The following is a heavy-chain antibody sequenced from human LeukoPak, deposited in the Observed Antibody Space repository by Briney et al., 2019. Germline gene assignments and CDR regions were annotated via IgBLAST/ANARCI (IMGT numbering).Heavy chain of an antibody. D-gene: IGHD6-19*01. CDR2: FIPVLGTA. CDR1: GGTFSDYA. Sequence: SVKVSCKAFGGTFSDYAISWVRQAPGQGLEWVGEFIPVLGTANFARNFQGRVTITTDESTNTAYMELSALRSEDTAVYYCASPGLYSSGWYFDYWGQGTLVTVSS. V-gene: IGHV1-69*05. J-gene: IGHJ4*02. CDR3: ASPGLYSSGWYFDY.